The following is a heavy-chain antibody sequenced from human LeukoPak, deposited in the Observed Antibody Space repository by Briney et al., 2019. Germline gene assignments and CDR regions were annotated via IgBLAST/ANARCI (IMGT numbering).Heavy chain of an antibody. D-gene: IGHD3-10*01. CDR3: TTREIVVEPAQTSMVRGVLWRSDF. CDR1: GGTLTELS. Sequence: GASVKVSCKVSGGTLTELSMHWVRQAPGKGLEWMGGFDPNEGERVYAQNFQGRFTMTEDTSSGTAYMELNSLRSEDTAVYYCTTREIVVEPAQTSMVRGVLWRSDFWGHGTLVTVSS. V-gene: IGHV1-24*01. CDR2: FDPNEGER. J-gene: IGHJ4*01.